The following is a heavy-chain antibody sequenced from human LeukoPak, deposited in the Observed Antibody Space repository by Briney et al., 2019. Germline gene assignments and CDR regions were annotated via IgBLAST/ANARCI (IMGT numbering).Heavy chain of an antibody. J-gene: IGHJ4*02. D-gene: IGHD3-22*01. CDR2: IYTSGST. CDR1: GGSISSYY. CDR3: ARDLNIYDSSGRLDY. Sequence: SETLSLTCTVAGGSISSYYWSWIRQPAGKGLEWIGRIYTSGSTNYNTSLKSRVTMSVDTSKTQFSLKLSSVTAADTAVYYCARDLNIYDSSGRLDYWGQGTLVTVSS. V-gene: IGHV4-4*07.